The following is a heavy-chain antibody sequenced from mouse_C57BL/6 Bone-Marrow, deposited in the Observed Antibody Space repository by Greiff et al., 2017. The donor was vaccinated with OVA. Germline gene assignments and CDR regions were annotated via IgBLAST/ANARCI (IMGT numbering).Heavy chain of an antibody. CDR3: ARRHYYGSSDYAMDY. D-gene: IGHD1-1*01. CDR1: GFTFSDYY. J-gene: IGHJ4*01. CDR2: ISNGGGST. V-gene: IGHV5-12*01. Sequence: EVKVVESGGGLVQPGGSLKLSCAASGFTFSDYYMYWVRQTPEKRLEWVAYISNGGGSTYYPDTVKGRFTISRDNAKNTLYLQMIRLKSEDTAMYYCARRHYYGSSDYAMDYWGQGTSVTVSS.